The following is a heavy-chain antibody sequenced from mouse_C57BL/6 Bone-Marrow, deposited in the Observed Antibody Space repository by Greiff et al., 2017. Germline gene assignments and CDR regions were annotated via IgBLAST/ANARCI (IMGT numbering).Heavy chain of an antibody. CDR3: ASEGLTTVVARSYFDY. D-gene: IGHD1-1*01. J-gene: IGHJ2*01. CDR1: GYTFTSYW. V-gene: IGHV1-55*01. CDR2: IYPGSGST. Sequence: VQLQQPGAELVKPGASVKMSCKASGYTFTSYWITWVKQRPGQGLEWIGDIYPGSGSTNYNEKFKSKATLTVDTSSSTAYMQLSSLTSEDSAVYYGASEGLTTVVARSYFDYWGQGTTLTVSS.